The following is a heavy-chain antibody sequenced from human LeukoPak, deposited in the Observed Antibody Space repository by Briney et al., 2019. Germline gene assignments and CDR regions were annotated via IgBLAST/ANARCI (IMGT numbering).Heavy chain of an antibody. J-gene: IGHJ4*02. D-gene: IGHD1-26*01. CDR1: GGSISGSDYY. CDR2: IYHSGST. V-gene: IGHV4-39*07. Sequence: SETLSLTCTVSGGSISGSDYYWGWIRQPPGKGLEWIGSIYHSGSTYYNPSLKSRVTISVDTSKNQFSLKLSSVTAADTAVYYCASDDSGSYYYRGQGTLVTASS. CDR3: ASDDSGSYYY.